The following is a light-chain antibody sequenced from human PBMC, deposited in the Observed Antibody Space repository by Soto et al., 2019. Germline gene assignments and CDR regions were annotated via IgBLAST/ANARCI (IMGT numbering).Light chain of an antibody. J-gene: IGKJ2*01. V-gene: IGKV1-9*01. CDR2: AAS. CDR3: QQLTNYPDT. Sequence: DIQLTQSPSFLSASVRDRVTITCRASQGISSYLAWYQQKPGKAPNLLIYAASTLQSGVPSRFRGSGSGTEVARTISSLQPEDFATSYCQQLTNYPDTFGQGTKREIK. CDR1: QGISSY.